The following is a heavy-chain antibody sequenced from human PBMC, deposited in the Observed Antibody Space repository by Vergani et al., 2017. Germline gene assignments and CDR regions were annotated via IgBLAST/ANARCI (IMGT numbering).Heavy chain of an antibody. CDR3: AXGSRAAGYSGPDS. V-gene: IGHV4-39*01. Sequence: QLQLHESGPGLVKPSETLSLTCAVSGGSFSSNIHSWAWIRQSPGGGLEWIGSLFSGVHSYFNPSLASRVNMSLDTPKSQFSLNLRSVTATDSAVYYCAXGSRAAGYSGPDSWGQGTRVTVSS. D-gene: IGHD6-13*01. CDR2: LFSGVHS. CDR1: GGSFSSNIHS. J-gene: IGHJ4*02.